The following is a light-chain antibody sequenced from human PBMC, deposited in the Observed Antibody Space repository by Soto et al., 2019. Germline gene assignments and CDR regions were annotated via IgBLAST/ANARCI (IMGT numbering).Light chain of an antibody. Sequence: DIQMTQSPSSLSASVGDRVTITYRASQSISSYLNWYQQKPGKAPKLLIYAASSLQSGVPSRFRVSGSGTDFTLTISSLQPEDFATYYCQHSYSTPRTFGQGTKVEIK. CDR2: AAS. CDR1: QSISSY. V-gene: IGKV1-39*01. CDR3: QHSYSTPRT. J-gene: IGKJ1*01.